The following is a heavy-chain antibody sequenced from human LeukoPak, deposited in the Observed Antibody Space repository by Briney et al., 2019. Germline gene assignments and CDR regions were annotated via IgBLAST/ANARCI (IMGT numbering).Heavy chain of an antibody. CDR1: GFTFRSYA. J-gene: IGHJ4*02. D-gene: IGHD6-19*01. CDR2: ISSNGGST. Sequence: GGSLRLYCEASGFTFRSYAMHWVRQAPGKGLESVSAISSNGGSTYYANSVKGRFTISRDNFKITLYLQMGSLRAEDMAVYYCARARIAVAGTYDYWGQGTLVTVSS. V-gene: IGHV3-64*01. CDR3: ARARIAVAGTYDY.